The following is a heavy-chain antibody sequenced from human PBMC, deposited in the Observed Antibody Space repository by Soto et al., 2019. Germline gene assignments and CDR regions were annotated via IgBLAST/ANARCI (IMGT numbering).Heavy chain of an antibody. CDR1: GGSITSSNYY. Sequence: QLQLQESGPGLVKTSETLSLTCTVSGGSITSSNYYWGWIRKPPGKGLGWIGSVYYRGRTFYNPSLKSRFSKSVDTYKNQFYLKLGSVTAAETAVYYCARVTELYSSSSWYYKYYGMDVWGQGNTVTVSS. V-gene: IGHV4-39*01. CDR3: ARVTELYSSSSWYYKYYGMDV. D-gene: IGHD6-13*01. J-gene: IGHJ6*02. CDR2: VYYRGRT.